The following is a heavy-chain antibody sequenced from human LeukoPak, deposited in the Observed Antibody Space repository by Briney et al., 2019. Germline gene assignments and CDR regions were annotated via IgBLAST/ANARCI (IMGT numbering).Heavy chain of an antibody. CDR3: ARVLEKYSDRSGYDALDI. D-gene: IGHD3-22*01. J-gene: IGHJ3*02. CDR1: GYTFTSYF. V-gene: IGHV1-46*01. CDR2: INPSAGSA. Sequence: ASVKVSCKASGYTFTSYFIHWVRQAPGQGLEWMGIINPSAGSATYAQKFQGRVTMTRDTSTSTVYMELSSLRSEDTAVYFCARVLEKYSDRSGYDALDIWGQGTMVTVSS.